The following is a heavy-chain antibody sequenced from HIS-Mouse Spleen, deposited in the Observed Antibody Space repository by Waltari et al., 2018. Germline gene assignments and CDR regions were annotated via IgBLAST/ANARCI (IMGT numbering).Heavy chain of an antibody. V-gene: IGHV4-59*01. CDR3: ARMGRHLRYFDWLLFDY. CDR1: GGSISSYY. CDR2: IYYSGST. D-gene: IGHD3-9*01. Sequence: QVQLQESGPGLVKPSETLSLTCTVSGGSISSYYWSWIRQPPGKGLEWIGYIYYSGSTNYNPSLKSRVTISVDTSKNQFSLKLSSVTAADTAVYYCARMGRHLRYFDWLLFDYWGQGTLVTVSS. J-gene: IGHJ4*02.